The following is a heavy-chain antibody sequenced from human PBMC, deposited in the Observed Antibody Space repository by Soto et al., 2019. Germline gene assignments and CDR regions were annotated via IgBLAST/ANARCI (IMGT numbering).Heavy chain of an antibody. CDR3: ATSRDGSNYGMDV. Sequence: GGSLRLSCAASGFTFSSYGMHWVRQAPGKGLEWVAVIWYDGSNKYYADSVKGRFTVSRDNSKNTLYLQMNSLRAEDTAVYYCATSRDGSNYGMDVWGQGTTVTVSS. J-gene: IGHJ6*02. CDR1: GFTFSSYG. D-gene: IGHD2-2*01. CDR2: IWYDGSNK. V-gene: IGHV3-33*01.